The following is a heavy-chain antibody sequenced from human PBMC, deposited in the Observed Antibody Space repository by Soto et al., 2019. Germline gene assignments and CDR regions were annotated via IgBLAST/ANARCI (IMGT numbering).Heavy chain of an antibody. J-gene: IGHJ3*02. D-gene: IGHD2-21*01. CDR2: VTGSGSST. V-gene: IGHV3-23*01. CDR1: GFTFSSYA. Sequence: PGGSLRLSCAASGFTFSSYAMSWVRQAPGKGLEWVSAVTGSGSSTYYADSVRGRFTISRDNSKNTLHLQMNSLRAEDTAVYYCARDPSPAYCGGDCYPRFAFDIWGQGTMVTVSS. CDR3: ARDPSPAYCGGDCYPRFAFDI.